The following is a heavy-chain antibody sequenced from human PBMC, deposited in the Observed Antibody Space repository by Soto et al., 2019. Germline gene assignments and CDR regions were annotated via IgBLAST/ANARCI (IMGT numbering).Heavy chain of an antibody. CDR2: ISSRSDI. CDR3: AREYTAWPLAYGLDV. J-gene: IGHJ6*02. D-gene: IGHD2-2*02. V-gene: IGHV3-21*01. CDR1: GFTFSTYS. Sequence: AGGSLRLSCVGSGFTFSTYSINWVRQAPGKGLEWVSSISSRSDIYYADSVKGRFTISRDNAKNSVSLQMNSLRAEDTAVYYCAREYTAWPLAYGLDVWGQGTTVTVSS.